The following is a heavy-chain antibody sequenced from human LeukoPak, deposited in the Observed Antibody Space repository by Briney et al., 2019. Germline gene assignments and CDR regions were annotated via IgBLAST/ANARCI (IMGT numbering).Heavy chain of an antibody. V-gene: IGHV4-4*09. CDR2: ISASGST. D-gene: IGHD5-18*01. CDR1: VASISNYY. CDR3: ASPRTSYRYTFDY. Sequence: SETLSLTCAVSVASISNYYWSWIRQAPGKGLEWIGYISASGSTNYNPSLKSRVSISLDTSNNRFSLNLNFVTAADTAVYFCASPRTSYRYTFDYWGPGALVTVSS. J-gene: IGHJ4*02.